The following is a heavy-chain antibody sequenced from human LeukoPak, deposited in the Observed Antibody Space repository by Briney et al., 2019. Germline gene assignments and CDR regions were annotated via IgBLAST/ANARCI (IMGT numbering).Heavy chain of an antibody. CDR3: ARGPERTGVGTRYYYDMDV. CDR1: GFTFSSYG. V-gene: IGHV3-33*01. D-gene: IGHD2-8*01. J-gene: IGHJ6*02. Sequence: GGSLRLSCAASGFTFSSYGMHWVRQAPGKGLEWVAVIWYDGSNKYYADSVKGRFTISRDNSKNTLYLQMNSLRAEDTAVYYCARGPERTGVGTRYYYDMDVWGQGTTVTVSS. CDR2: IWYDGSNK.